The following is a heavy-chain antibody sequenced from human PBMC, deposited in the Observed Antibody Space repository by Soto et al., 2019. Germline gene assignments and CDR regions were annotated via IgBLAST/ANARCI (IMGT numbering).Heavy chain of an antibody. Sequence: QAQLVRSGTEVEKPGASVKVSCKASGYTFTSYAISWVRQAPGQGLEWMGWISANNGNTNYAQKLQGRVTMTADTSTSTAYMELRSLRSDDTAVYYCARGWGGIVVAGTRLDYWGQGTLVTVSS. V-gene: IGHV1-18*01. J-gene: IGHJ4*02. D-gene: IGHD6-19*01. CDR2: ISANNGNT. CDR1: GYTFTSYA. CDR3: ARGWGGIVVAGTRLDY.